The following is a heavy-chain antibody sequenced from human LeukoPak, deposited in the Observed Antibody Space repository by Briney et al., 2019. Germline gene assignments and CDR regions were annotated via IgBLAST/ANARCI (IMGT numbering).Heavy chain of an antibody. CDR2: MNPNSGNT. J-gene: IGHJ5*02. Sequence: ASVKVSCKASGYTFTSYDINWVRQATGQGLEWMGWMNPNSGNTGYAQKFQGRVTMTRNTSISTAYMELSSLRSEDTAVYYCARGRRQLVQSWFDPWGQGTLVTVSS. V-gene: IGHV1-8*01. CDR3: ARGRRQLVQSWFDP. CDR1: GYTFTSYD. D-gene: IGHD6-13*01.